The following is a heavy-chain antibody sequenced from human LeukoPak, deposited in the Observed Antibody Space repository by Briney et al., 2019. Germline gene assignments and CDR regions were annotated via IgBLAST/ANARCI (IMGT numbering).Heavy chain of an antibody. Sequence: GASVKVSCKASGYTFTSYGISWVRQAPGQGLEWMGWISAYNGNTNYAQKFQGRVTMTEDTSTDTAYMELSSLRSEDTAVYYCATGPASEVLRYFDWLTTASFGMDVWGQGTTVTVSS. CDR2: ISAYNGNT. CDR3: ATGPASEVLRYFDWLTTASFGMDV. CDR1: GYTFTSYG. D-gene: IGHD3-9*01. J-gene: IGHJ6*02. V-gene: IGHV1-18*01.